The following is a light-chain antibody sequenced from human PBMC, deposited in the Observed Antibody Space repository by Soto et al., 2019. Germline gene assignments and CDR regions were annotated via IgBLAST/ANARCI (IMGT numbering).Light chain of an antibody. V-gene: IGKV1-5*01. CDR3: QQYETFSGT. CDR1: QSVSGW. CDR2: DAS. Sequence: DIQMTQSPSTLSASVGDTVTVTCRASQSVSGWLAWYQQKPGEAPKLLIYDASALPRGVPPRFSGSGSGTTCTRPIASLQPDEFATYYCQQYETFSGTVGPGTKVEI. J-gene: IGKJ1*01.